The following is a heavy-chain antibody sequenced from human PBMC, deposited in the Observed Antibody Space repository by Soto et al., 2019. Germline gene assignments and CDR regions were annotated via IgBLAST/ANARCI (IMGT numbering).Heavy chain of an antibody. D-gene: IGHD6-6*01. Sequence: GASVKVSCKTPGYTFTRYNIHWVRQAPGQRLEWMGRINPSGGSTSYAQKFQGRVTMTRDTSTSTVYMELSSLRSEDTAVYYCARAPRALDSSSSFYYYYYGMDVWGQGTTVTVSS. CDR2: INPSGGST. CDR3: ARAPRALDSSSSFYYYYYGMDV. V-gene: IGHV1-46*01. J-gene: IGHJ6*02. CDR1: GYTFTRYN.